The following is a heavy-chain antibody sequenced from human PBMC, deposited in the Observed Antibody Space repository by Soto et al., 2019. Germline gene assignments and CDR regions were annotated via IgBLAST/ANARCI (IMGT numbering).Heavy chain of an antibody. V-gene: IGHV1-18*01. D-gene: IGHD1-26*01. J-gene: IGHJ4*02. CDR1: DYTFTNYG. Sequence: ASVKVSCKASDYTFTNYGLSWVRQAPGQGLEWMGWISTYKGNSNSAQKFQGRLIMTTDTSKRTGYMELRNLRSDDTAIYYCARTRMGATPLYFDVWGQETPVTVSS. CDR2: ISTYKGNS. CDR3: ARTRMGATPLYFDV.